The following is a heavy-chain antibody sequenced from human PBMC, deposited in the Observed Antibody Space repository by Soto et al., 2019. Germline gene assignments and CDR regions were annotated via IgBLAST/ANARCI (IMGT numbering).Heavy chain of an antibody. V-gene: IGHV1-2*02. CDR2: INPINGAT. CDR1: GYTFTGYY. J-gene: IGHJ6*01. Sequence: GASVKVSCKASGYTFTGYYIHWVRQAPGQGLEWMGWINPINGATNYAQKFHGRVTVTRDTSISTAYMELSRLTSDDTALYYCVRLPQPGLYYYGMDVWGQGTTVTVSS. CDR3: VRLPQPGLYYYGMDV.